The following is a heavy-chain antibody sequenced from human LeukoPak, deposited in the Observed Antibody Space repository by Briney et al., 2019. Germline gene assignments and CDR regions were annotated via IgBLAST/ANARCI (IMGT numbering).Heavy chain of an antibody. J-gene: IGHJ6*03. CDR1: GFTFSNAW. D-gene: IGHD3-10*01. CDR2: IKSKTDGGTT. V-gene: IGHV3-15*01. CDR3: TTSSGSGSYYYYYYYMDV. Sequence: PGGSLRLSCAASGFTFSNAWMSWVRQAPGKGLEWVGRIKSKTDGGTTDYAAPVKGRFTISRDDSKNTLYLQMNSLKTEDTAVYYCTTSSGSGSYYYYYYYMDVWGKGTTVTVSS.